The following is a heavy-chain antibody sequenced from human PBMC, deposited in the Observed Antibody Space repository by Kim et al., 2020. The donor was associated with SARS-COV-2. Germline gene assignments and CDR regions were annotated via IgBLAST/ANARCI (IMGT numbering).Heavy chain of an antibody. D-gene: IGHD1-1*01. V-gene: IGHV6-1*01. CDR3: ASDLRYSYYDY. J-gene: IGHJ4*02. CDR2: K. Sequence: KDYAQSVKSQITIHPDTSKSPFTLQLNSVSPEDTAVYYCASDLRYSYYDYWGQGTLVTVSS.